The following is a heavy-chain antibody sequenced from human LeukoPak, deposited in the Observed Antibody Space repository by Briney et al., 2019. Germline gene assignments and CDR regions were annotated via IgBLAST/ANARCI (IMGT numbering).Heavy chain of an antibody. Sequence: GGSLRLSCAASGFTFSSYSMNWVRQAPGKGLEWVSSISSSSSYIYYADSVKGRFTISRDNAKNSLYLQMNSLGAEDTAVYYCARDVGWNWFDPWGQGTLVTVSS. CDR3: ARDVGWNWFDP. J-gene: IGHJ5*02. CDR1: GFTFSSYS. D-gene: IGHD2-15*01. CDR2: ISSSSSYI. V-gene: IGHV3-21*01.